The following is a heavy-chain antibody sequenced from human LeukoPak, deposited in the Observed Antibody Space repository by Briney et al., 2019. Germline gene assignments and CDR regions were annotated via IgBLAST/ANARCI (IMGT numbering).Heavy chain of an antibody. CDR2: INAGNGNT. D-gene: IGHD2-2*01. Sequence: ASVKVSCNASGYTFTSYAMHWVRQAPGQRLEWMGWINAGNGNTKYSQKFQGRVTITRDTSASTAYMELSSLRSEDTAVYYCARDCSSTSCYDYWGQGTLVTVSS. J-gene: IGHJ4*02. CDR1: GYTFTSYA. V-gene: IGHV1-3*01. CDR3: ARDCSSTSCYDY.